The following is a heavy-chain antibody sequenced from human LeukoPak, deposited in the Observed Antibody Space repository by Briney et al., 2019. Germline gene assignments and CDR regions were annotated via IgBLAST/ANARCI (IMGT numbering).Heavy chain of an antibody. CDR1: GFTFSSYG. Sequence: PGGSLRLSCAASGFTFSSYGMHWVRQAPGKGLEWVAFIRYDGSNKYYADSVKCRFTISRDNSKNTLYLQMNSLRGEDTAVYYCAKVSRRDGYNSLGYWGQGTLVTVSS. CDR2: IRYDGSNK. J-gene: IGHJ4*02. D-gene: IGHD5-24*01. V-gene: IGHV3-30*02. CDR3: AKVSRRDGYNSLGY.